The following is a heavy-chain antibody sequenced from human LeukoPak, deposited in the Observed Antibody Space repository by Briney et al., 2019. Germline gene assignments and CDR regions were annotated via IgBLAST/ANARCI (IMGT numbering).Heavy chain of an antibody. J-gene: IGHJ3*02. CDR1: GGSISSYH. CDR3: ARSGSYANDAFHI. V-gene: IGHV4-4*07. CDR2: LYTSGGT. D-gene: IGHD1-26*01. Sequence: SETLSLTCTVSGGSISSYHWSWIRQPAGKGLEWIGRLYTSGGTNYNPSLKSRVSMSVDTSKSQFSLELNSVTAADTAAYYCARSGSYANDAFHIWGLGTMVTVSS.